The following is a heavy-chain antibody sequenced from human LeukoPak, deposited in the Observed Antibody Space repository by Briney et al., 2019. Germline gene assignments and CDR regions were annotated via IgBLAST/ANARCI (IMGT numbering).Heavy chain of an antibody. J-gene: IGHJ5*02. D-gene: IGHD3-22*01. CDR1: GGSLSTNTW. V-gene: IGHV4-4*02. CDR3: ARPYYYDSSGWFDP. Sequence: PSGTLSLTCAVSGGSLSTNTWWSWVRQAPGKGLEWIGSIYYSGSTYYNPSLKSRVTISVDTSKNQFSLKLSSVTAADTAVYYCARPYYYDSSGWFDPWGQGTLVTVSS. CDR2: IYYSGST.